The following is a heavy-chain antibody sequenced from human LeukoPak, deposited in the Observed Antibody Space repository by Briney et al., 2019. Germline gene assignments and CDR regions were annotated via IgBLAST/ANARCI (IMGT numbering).Heavy chain of an antibody. CDR3: ARRSGSGILDYYYYMDV. Sequence: SETLSLTCTVSGGSISSYYWSWIRQPPGKGLEWIGEINHSGSTNYNPSLKSRVTISVDTSKNQFSLKLSSVTAADTAVYYCARRSGSGILDYYYYMDVWGKGTTVTISS. CDR1: GGSISSYY. D-gene: IGHD3-10*01. CDR2: INHSGST. J-gene: IGHJ6*03. V-gene: IGHV4-34*01.